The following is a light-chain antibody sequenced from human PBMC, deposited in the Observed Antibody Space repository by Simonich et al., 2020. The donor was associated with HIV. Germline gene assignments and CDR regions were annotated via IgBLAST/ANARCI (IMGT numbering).Light chain of an antibody. V-gene: IGKV3-15*01. CDR2: DSS. J-gene: IGKJ2*01. CDR1: QSVSGN. Sequence: EIVMTQSPATLSVSPGERATLSCRASQSVSGNLAWYQQKPGQAPRLLIYDSSTRATGIPARFSGSGSATEFTLTISSLQSEDFAVYYCQQYNNWPYTFGQGTKLEIK. CDR3: QQYNNWPYT.